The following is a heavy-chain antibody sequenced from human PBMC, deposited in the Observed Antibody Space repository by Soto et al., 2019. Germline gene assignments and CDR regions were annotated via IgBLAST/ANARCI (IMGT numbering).Heavy chain of an antibody. V-gene: IGHV2-5*01. Sequence: QITLKESGPTLVKPTQTLTLTCAFSGFSLTTGEGAVGWIRQPPGKALEWLAIVYAYDTVHYSPSLKSRLTIPKATSKNQVVRTMTNMDPVDTATYYCAHRRTVASRCWFDPWGQRTLVTVSS. D-gene: IGHD6-6*01. J-gene: IGHJ5*01. CDR3: AHRRTVASRCWFDP. CDR2: VYAYDTV. CDR1: GFSLTTGEGA.